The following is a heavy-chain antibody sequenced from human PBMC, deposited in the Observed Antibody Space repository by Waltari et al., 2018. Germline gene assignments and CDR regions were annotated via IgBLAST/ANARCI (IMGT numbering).Heavy chain of an antibody. Sequence: QVQLQQWGAGLLKPSETLSLTCAVYGGSFSGYYWSWIRQPPGKGLEWIGEINHSGSTNSNPSLKSRVTIAVDTSKNQFALKLSSVTAADTAVYYCARGRRMVRGVTHFPYYYGMDVWGQGTTVTVSS. V-gene: IGHV4-34*01. D-gene: IGHD3-10*01. CDR2: INHSGST. J-gene: IGHJ6*02. CDR3: ARGRRMVRGVTHFPYYYGMDV. CDR1: GGSFSGYY.